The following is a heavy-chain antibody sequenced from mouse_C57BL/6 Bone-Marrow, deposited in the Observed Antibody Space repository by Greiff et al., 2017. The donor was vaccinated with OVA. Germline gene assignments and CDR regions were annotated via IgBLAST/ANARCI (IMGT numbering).Heavy chain of an antibody. CDR1: GFTFSNYW. CDR3: TRSGGLRRDWYFDV. V-gene: IGHV6-3*01. D-gene: IGHD2-4*01. Sequence: EVELMESGGGLVQPGGSMKLSCVASGFTFSNYWMNWVRQSPEKGLEWVAQIRLKSDNYATHYAESVKGRFTISRDDSKSSVYLQMNNLRAEDTGIYYCTRSGGLRRDWYFDVWGTGTTVTVSS. CDR2: IRLKSDNYAT. J-gene: IGHJ1*03.